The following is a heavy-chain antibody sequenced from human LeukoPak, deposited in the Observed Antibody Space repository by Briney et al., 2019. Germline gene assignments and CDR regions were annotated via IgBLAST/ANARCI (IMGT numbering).Heavy chain of an antibody. Sequence: GASVKVSCKASGSTXTRYYIHGVRQAPGQGLEWMGMINPSGGSTTYAQKFQGRVTVTRDTSTSTVYMELSSLRSEDTAVYYCARGPYESSGYHGFDMWGQGTLVTVSS. CDR1: GSTXTRYY. V-gene: IGHV1-46*01. CDR3: ARGPYESSGYHGFDM. J-gene: IGHJ3*02. D-gene: IGHD3-22*01. CDR2: INPSGGST.